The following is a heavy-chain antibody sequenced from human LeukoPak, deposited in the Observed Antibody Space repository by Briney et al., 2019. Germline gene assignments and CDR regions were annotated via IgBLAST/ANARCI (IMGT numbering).Heavy chain of an antibody. CDR3: AKGTRRYSSSWYYFDY. V-gene: IGHV3-23*01. Sequence: SXVRQAXGKGLEWVSTISGSGGSTYYADSVKGRFTISRDNSKNTLYLQMNSLRAEDTAVYYCAKGTRRYSSSWYYFDYWGQGTLVTVSS. D-gene: IGHD6-13*01. J-gene: IGHJ4*02. CDR2: ISGSGGST.